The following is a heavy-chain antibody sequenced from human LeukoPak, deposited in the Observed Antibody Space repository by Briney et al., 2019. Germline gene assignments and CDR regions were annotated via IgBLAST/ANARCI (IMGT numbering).Heavy chain of an antibody. J-gene: IGHJ5*02. Sequence: PSETLSLTCAAYGGSFSGYYWSWIRQPPGKGLEWIGEINHSGSTNYNPSLKSRVTMSIETSKNQFSLNLKSVTAADTAIYYCARGLIVVVTAATTEWFDPWGQGTLVTVSS. D-gene: IGHD2-21*02. CDR3: ARGLIVVVTAATTEWFDP. CDR1: GGSFSGYY. V-gene: IGHV4-34*01. CDR2: INHSGST.